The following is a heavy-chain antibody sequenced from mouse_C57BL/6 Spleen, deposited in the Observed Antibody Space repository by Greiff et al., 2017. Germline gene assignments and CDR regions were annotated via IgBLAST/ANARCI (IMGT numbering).Heavy chain of an antibody. CDR1: GYSFTDYN. CDR2: INPNYGTT. CDR3: ARGDYSNFYWYFDV. J-gene: IGHJ1*03. Sequence: EVQVVESGPELVKPGASVKISCKASGYSFTDYNMNWVKQSNGKSLEWIGVINPNYGTTSYNQKFKGKATLTVDQSSSTAYMQLNSLTSEDSAVYYCARGDYSNFYWYFDVWGTGTTVTVSS. D-gene: IGHD2-5*01. V-gene: IGHV1-39*01.